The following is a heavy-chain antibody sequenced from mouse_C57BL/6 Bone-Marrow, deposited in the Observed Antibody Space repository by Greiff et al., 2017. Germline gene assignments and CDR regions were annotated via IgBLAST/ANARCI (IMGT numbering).Heavy chain of an antibody. CDR2: ISDGGSYT. CDR1: GFTFSSYA. Sequence: EVQLVESGGGLVKPGGSLKLSCAASGFTFSSYAMSWVRQTPEKRLEWVATISDGGSYTYYPDNVKGRFTISRDNAKNNLYLQMRHLKSEDTAMYYCARDRGTVVGYFDVWGTGTTVTVSS. V-gene: IGHV5-4*01. CDR3: ARDRGTVVGYFDV. D-gene: IGHD1-1*01. J-gene: IGHJ1*03.